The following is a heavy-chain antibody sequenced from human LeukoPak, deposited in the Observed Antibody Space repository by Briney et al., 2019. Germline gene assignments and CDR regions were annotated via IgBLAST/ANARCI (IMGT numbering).Heavy chain of an antibody. CDR2: IYHSGST. D-gene: IGHD1-26*01. CDR3: ASGLVGAFDI. J-gene: IGHJ3*02. CDR1: GGSISSGGYY. V-gene: IGHV4-30-2*01. Sequence: SETLSLTCTVSGGSISSGGYYWSWIRQPPGKGLEWIGYIYHSGSTYYNPSLKSRVTVSVDRSRNQFSLKLSSVTAADTAVYYCASGLVGAFDIWGQGTMVTVSS.